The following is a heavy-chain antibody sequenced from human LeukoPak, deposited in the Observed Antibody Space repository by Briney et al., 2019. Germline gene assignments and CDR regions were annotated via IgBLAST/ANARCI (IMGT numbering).Heavy chain of an antibody. CDR1: GFTFSSYA. D-gene: IGHD3-22*01. Sequence: GGSLRLSCAASGFTFSSYAMSWVRQAPGKGLEWVSAISGSGGSTYYADSVKGRFTISRDNSKYTLYLQMNSLRAEDTAVYYCAKDRYYYDSSGYYYHAEYFQHWGQGTLVTVSS. CDR3: AKDRYYYDSSGYYYHAEYFQH. V-gene: IGHV3-23*01. CDR2: ISGSGGST. J-gene: IGHJ1*01.